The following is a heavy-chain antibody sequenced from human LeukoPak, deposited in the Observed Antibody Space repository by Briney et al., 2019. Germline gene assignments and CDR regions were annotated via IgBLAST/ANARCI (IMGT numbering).Heavy chain of an antibody. Sequence: GGSLRLSCAASGFTFSSYGMHWVRQAPGQGLEWVAVIWYDGSNKYYADSVKGRFTISRDNSKNTLYLQMNSLRAEDTAVYYCAGDPTLLWFGELTLHYYMDVWGKGTTVTVSS. CDR1: GFTFSSYG. J-gene: IGHJ6*03. CDR3: AGDPTLLWFGELTLHYYMDV. CDR2: IWYDGSNK. D-gene: IGHD3-10*01. V-gene: IGHV3-33*01.